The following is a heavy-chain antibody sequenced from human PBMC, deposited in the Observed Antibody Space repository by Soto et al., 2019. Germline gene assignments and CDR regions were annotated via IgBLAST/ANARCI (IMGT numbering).Heavy chain of an antibody. CDR2: ISASGVST. CDR1: GFTFSSYA. CDR3: ATANTPYAFDM. J-gene: IGHJ3*02. Sequence: GGSLRLSCAASGFTFSSYAMSWVRQAPGKGLEWVSVISASGVSTYYADSVKGRFTISRDNSKNTLYLQMNSLRAEDTAVYYCATANTPYAFDMWGQGTMVTVSS. V-gene: IGHV3-23*01.